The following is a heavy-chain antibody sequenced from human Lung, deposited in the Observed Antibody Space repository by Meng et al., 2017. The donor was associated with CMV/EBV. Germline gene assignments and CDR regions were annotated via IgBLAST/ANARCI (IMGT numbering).Heavy chain of an antibody. J-gene: IGHJ3*02. D-gene: IGHD1-1*01. CDR1: GASISSNY. V-gene: IGHV4-59*01. CDR2: ISYTGYI. CDR3: AGPDDMGSSPHDPFDM. Sequence: SETLSLXCTVSGASISSNYWSWSRRPPGKGLEYIGSISYTGYIEYNPSLKGRVTISLDTSKNHFSLKLTSVTAADTAMYYCAGPDDMGSSPHDPFDMWGQGXMVTASS.